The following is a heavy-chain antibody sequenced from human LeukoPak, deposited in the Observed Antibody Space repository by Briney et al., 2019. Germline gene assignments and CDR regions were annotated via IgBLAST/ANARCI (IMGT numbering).Heavy chain of an antibody. V-gene: IGHV3-30-3*01. CDR3: ARFSSFDAFDI. CDR1: GFTFSSYA. J-gene: IGHJ3*02. D-gene: IGHD6-6*01. Sequence: GGSLRLSCAASGFTFSSYAMHWVRQAPGKGLEWVAVISYDGSNKYYADSVKGRFTISRDNSKNTLYLQMNSLRAEDTAVYYCARFSSFDAFDIWGQGTMVTVS. CDR2: ISYDGSNK.